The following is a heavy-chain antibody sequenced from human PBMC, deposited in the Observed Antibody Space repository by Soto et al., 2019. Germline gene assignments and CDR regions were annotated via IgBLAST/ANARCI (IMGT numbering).Heavy chain of an antibody. CDR3: ARDFAYFDS. V-gene: IGHV4-59*01. Sequence: SETLSLTCTVSGGSISSSYWSWIRQPPGKGLEWIGYVYHTGRTSYNPSLKSRVSISMDTSKNQFSLNLDSVTAADTAVYFCARDFAYFDSWGQGTLVTVSS. D-gene: IGHD3-3*01. CDR1: GGSISSSY. J-gene: IGHJ4*02. CDR2: VYHTGRT.